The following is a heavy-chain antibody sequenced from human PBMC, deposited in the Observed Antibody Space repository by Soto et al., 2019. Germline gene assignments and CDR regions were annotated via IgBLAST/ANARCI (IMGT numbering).Heavy chain of an antibody. J-gene: IGHJ6*02. D-gene: IGHD3-10*01. Sequence: SETLSLTCSVSGGSISSSSYYWGWIRQPPGKGLEWIGSIYYSGSTYYNPSLKSRVTISVDTSKNQFSLKLSSVTAADTAVYYCARDRVVYYYGSGSSSHYYYYGMDVWGQGTTVTVSS. CDR3: ARDRVVYYYGSGSSSHYYYYGMDV. CDR2: IYYSGST. CDR1: GGSISSSSYY. V-gene: IGHV4-39*07.